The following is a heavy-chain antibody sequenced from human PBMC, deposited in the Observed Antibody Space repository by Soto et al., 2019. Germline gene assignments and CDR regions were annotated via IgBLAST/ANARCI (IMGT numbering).Heavy chain of an antibody. J-gene: IGHJ4*02. CDR1: GDAFTTYS. CDR2: INPSGGGA. D-gene: IGHD2-21*02. Sequence: QVQLVQSGAEVKKPGASVKVSCKASGDAFTTYSFHWVRQAPGHGLEWMGIINPSGGGARYAQNFHGRVTMTRDTSTSTVYMELTSLTSEDTAVYFCARGGSVVVVTDGFGFWGQGTLVTVSS. V-gene: IGHV1-46*01. CDR3: ARGGSVVVVTDGFGF.